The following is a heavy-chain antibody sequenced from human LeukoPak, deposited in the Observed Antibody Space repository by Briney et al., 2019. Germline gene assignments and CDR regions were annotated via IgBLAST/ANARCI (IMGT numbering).Heavy chain of an antibody. D-gene: IGHD3-10*01. CDR2: INPNSGDT. CDR1: GYTFTGYY. Sequence: GASVKVSCKASGYTFTGYYIHWVRQAPGQGLEWMGWINPNSGDTNYAPKFQGRVTMTRDTSISTAYMELSRLRSDDTAVYYCARRGNDYWGQGTLVTVSS. CDR3: ARRGNDY. V-gene: IGHV1-2*02. J-gene: IGHJ4*02.